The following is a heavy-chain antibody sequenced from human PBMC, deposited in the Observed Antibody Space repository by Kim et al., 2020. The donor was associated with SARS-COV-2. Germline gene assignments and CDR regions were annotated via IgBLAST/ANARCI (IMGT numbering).Heavy chain of an antibody. Sequence: GGSLRLSCAASGFTFSSYEMNWVRQAPGKGLEWVSYISSSGSTIYYADSVKGRFTISRDNAKNSLYLQMNSLRAEDTAVYYCARGGWLQHFYWYFDLWGRGTLVTVSS. D-gene: IGHD5-12*01. V-gene: IGHV3-48*03. CDR1: GFTFSSYE. J-gene: IGHJ2*01. CDR3: ARGGWLQHFYWYFDL. CDR2: ISSSGSTI.